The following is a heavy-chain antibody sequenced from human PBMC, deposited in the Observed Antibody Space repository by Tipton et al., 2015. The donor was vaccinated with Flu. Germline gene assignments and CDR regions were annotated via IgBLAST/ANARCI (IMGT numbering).Heavy chain of an antibody. CDR3: ARHSGDDSSGYYFSREGAFDI. D-gene: IGHD3-22*01. Sequence: LRLSCVVSGYSISSGYQWGWVRQSPGKGLEWIGKIYHDDDPQYNPSLKSRVTISVDTSKNQFSLKLSSVTAADTAVYYCARHSGDDSSGYYFSREGAFDIWGQGTMVTVSS. CDR2: IYHDDDP. CDR1: GYSISSGYQ. V-gene: IGHV4-38-2*01. J-gene: IGHJ3*02.